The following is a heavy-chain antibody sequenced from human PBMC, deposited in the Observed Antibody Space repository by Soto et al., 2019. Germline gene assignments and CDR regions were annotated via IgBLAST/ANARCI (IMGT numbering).Heavy chain of an antibody. CDR2: ISYDGSNK. CDR1: GFTFSSYG. D-gene: IGHD3-10*01. J-gene: IGHJ6*03. V-gene: IGHV3-30*18. CDR3: AKDRGLITYYYYMDG. Sequence: GGSLRLSCAASGFTFSSYGMHWVRQAPGKGLEWVAVISYDGSNKYYADSVKGRFTISRDNSKNALYLQMNSLRAEDTAVYYCAKDRGLITYYYYMDGWGKGNTVTFSS.